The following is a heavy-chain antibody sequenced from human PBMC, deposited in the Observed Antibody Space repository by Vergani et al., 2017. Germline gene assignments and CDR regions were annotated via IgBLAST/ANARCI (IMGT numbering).Heavy chain of an antibody. Sequence: QVQLQESGPGLVKPSETLSPTCTVSGGSISSYYWSWIRQPPGKGLEWIGYIYYSGSTNYNPSLKSRVTISVDTSKNQFSLKLSSVTAADTAVYYCARSRGYSYGYNWFDPWGQGTLVTVSS. J-gene: IGHJ5*02. V-gene: IGHV4-59*01. CDR1: GGSISSYY. CDR3: ARSRGYSYGYNWFDP. D-gene: IGHD5-18*01. CDR2: IYYSGST.